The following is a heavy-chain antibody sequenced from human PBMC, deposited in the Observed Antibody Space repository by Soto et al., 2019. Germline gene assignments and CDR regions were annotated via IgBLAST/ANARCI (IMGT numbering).Heavy chain of an antibody. V-gene: IGHV1-46*01. CDR2: VNPSGGST. D-gene: IGHD3-10*01. CDR3: ARVLSPWGSGSFDY. J-gene: IGHJ4*02. Sequence: ASVKVSCKASGYTFTIYYMHCVLQSPGQGLEWMGIVNPSGGSTSYAQKFQGRVTMTRDTSTSTVYMELRSLRFEDTAVYYCARVLSPWGSGSFDYWGQGTLVTVSS. CDR1: GYTFTIYY.